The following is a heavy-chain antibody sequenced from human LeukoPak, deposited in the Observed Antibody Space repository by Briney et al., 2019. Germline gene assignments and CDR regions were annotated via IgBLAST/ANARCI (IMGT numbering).Heavy chain of an antibody. CDR2: ISYNGSNK. CDR3: AKDRWFGEFITNYFDY. D-gene: IGHD3-10*01. Sequence: GRTLRLSCAASGFTFSSYSMHCVRQTPHKGLEWGVVISYNGSNKYYADSVKGRFTIYRDNSKNTLYLQMNSLRAEDTAVYYCAKDRWFGEFITNYFDYWGQGTLVTVSS. V-gene: IGHV3-30*18. CDR1: GFTFSSYS. J-gene: IGHJ4*02.